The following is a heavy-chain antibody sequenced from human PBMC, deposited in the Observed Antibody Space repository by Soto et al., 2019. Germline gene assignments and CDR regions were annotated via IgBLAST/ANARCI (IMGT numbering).Heavy chain of an antibody. CDR1: GFTFSTYA. CDR2: ISASGEST. V-gene: IGHV3-23*01. Sequence: GGSLRLSCAASGFTFSTYAMSWVRQAPGKGLGWVSAISASGESTYSADSVKGRFTISRDNSMNALYLQMSSLRIEDTAVYYCAHPRGYGVFDAYDIWGQGTMVTVSS. D-gene: IGHD4-17*01. CDR3: AHPRGYGVFDAYDI. J-gene: IGHJ3*02.